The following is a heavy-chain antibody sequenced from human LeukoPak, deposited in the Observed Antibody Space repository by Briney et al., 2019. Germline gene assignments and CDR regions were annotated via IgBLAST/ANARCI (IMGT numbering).Heavy chain of an antibody. Sequence: GASLKISCKGFGYSFTSYWIGWVRQMPGKGLEWMGIIYPGDSDTRYSPSFQGQVTISADKSISTAYLQWSSLKASDTAMYYCAREKVETAFDYWGQGTLVTVSS. V-gene: IGHV5-51*01. D-gene: IGHD5-24*01. CDR1: GYSFTSYW. CDR3: AREKVETAFDY. J-gene: IGHJ4*02. CDR2: IYPGDSDT.